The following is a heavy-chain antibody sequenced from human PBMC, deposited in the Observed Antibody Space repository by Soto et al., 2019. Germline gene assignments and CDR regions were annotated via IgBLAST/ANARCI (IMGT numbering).Heavy chain of an antibody. CDR3: ARGNSGYDLGSYYYYGMDV. CDR2: IWYDGSNK. J-gene: IGHJ6*02. V-gene: IGHV3-33*01. D-gene: IGHD5-12*01. CDR1: GFTFSSYG. Sequence: LRLSCAASGFTFSSYGMHWVRQAPGKGLEWVAVIWYDGSNKYYADSVKGRFTISRDNSKNTLYLQMNSLRAEDTAVYYCARGNSGYDLGSYYYYGMDVWGQGTTVTVSS.